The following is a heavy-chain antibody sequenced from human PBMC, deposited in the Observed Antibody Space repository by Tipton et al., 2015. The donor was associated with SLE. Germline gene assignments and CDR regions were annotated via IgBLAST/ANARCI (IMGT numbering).Heavy chain of an antibody. V-gene: IGHV4-39*07. D-gene: IGHD3-16*01. CDR1: GDSISANSYH. CDR3: ARVQAYEGFDP. Sequence: GLVKPSETLSLICTVSGDSISANSYHWGWVRQPPGKGLEWIGNVYYSGSTYYNPSLKSRVTISVDTSKNQFSLKLSSVTAADTAVYYCARVQAYEGFDPWGQGTLVIVSS. CDR2: VYYSGST. J-gene: IGHJ5*02.